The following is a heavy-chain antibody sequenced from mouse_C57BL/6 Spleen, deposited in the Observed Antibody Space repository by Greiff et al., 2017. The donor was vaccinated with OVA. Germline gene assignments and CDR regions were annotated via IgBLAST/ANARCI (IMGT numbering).Heavy chain of an antibody. V-gene: IGHV1-80*01. CDR2: FYPVDGDT. Sequence: QVQLQQSGAELVKPGAPGKISCKASGYAFSSIRLHWVKQRPGKGLKWIGQFYPVDGDTNFNGKFKGKASSPADKSSSAAYMRLSSLTSEDSAVCFSARPLTGTGFAYWGQGTLVTVSA. D-gene: IGHD4-1*01. J-gene: IGHJ3*01. CDR1: GYAFSSIR. CDR3: ARPLTGTGFAY.